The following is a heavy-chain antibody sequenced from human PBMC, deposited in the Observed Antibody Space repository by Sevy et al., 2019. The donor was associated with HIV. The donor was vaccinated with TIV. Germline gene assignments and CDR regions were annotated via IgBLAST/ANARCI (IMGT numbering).Heavy chain of an antibody. J-gene: IGHJ6*02. Sequence: ASVKVSCKASGGTFSSYAISLVRQAPGQGLEWMGGIIPIFGTANYAQKFQGRVTITADESTSTAYMELSSLRSEDTAVYYCARGGITIFSHFIMDVWGQGTTVTVSS. D-gene: IGHD3-3*01. CDR3: ARGGITIFSHFIMDV. V-gene: IGHV1-69*13. CDR2: IIPIFGTA. CDR1: GGTFSSYA.